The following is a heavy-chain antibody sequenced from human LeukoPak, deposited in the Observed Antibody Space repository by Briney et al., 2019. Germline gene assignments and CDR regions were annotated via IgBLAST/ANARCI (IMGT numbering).Heavy chain of an antibody. CDR1: GFTFSSYS. V-gene: IGHV3-21*01. D-gene: IGHD6-19*01. CDR3: ARDRAGIAVAGIDY. J-gene: IGHJ4*02. Sequence: PGGSLRVSCAASGFTFSSYSMNWVRQGPGKGLEWVSSISSSSSYIYYADSVKGRFTISRDNAKNSLYLQMNSLRAEDTAVYYCARDRAGIAVAGIDYWGQGTLVTVSS. CDR2: ISSSSSYI.